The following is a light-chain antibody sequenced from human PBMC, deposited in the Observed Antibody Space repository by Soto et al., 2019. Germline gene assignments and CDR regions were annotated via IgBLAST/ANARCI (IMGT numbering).Light chain of an antibody. CDR3: QQYNDWPLT. J-gene: IGKJ1*01. CDR1: QSVSSN. Sequence: EISMRQLPAILSASPGERATLSCRASQSVSSNLAWYQQKPGQAPSLLIYGAFTRATGVPARFSGTGSGTEFTLTISSLQSEDFALYYCQQYNDWPLTFGQGTKVDI. V-gene: IGKV3-15*01. CDR2: GAF.